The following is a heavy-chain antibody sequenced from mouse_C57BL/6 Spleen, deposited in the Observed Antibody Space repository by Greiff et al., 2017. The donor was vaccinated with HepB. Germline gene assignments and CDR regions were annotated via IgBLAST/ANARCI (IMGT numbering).Heavy chain of an antibody. V-gene: IGHV1-53*01. Sequence: QVQLKQPGTELVKPGASVKLSCKASGYTFTSYWMHWVKQRPGQGLEWIGNINPSNGGTNYNEKFKSKATLTVDKSSNTAYMQLSSLTSEDSAVYYCARSFGIKTVVASRYFDVWGTGTTVTVSS. CDR1: GYTFTSYW. CDR2: INPSNGGT. D-gene: IGHD1-1*01. J-gene: IGHJ1*03. CDR3: ARSFGIKTVVASRYFDV.